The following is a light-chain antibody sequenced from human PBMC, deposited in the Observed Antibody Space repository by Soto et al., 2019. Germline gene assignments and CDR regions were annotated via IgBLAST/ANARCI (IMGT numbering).Light chain of an antibody. CDR1: QSLLHSNGYNY. J-gene: IGKJ4*01. Sequence: DIVMTQSPLSLPVTPGEPASISCRSSQSLLHSNGYNYLDWYLQKPGQSPQLLIYLGSNRASGVPDRFSGSGSGTDFTLKISRVEAEDVGVYYCMQALHSPPAVGGGTKVEIK. CDR3: MQALHSPPA. CDR2: LGS. V-gene: IGKV2-28*01.